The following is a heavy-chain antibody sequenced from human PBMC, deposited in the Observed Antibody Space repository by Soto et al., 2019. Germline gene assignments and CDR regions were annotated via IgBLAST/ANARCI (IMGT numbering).Heavy chain of an antibody. CDR1: GGSFSGYY. Sequence: SQTLSLTCAVYGGSFSGYYWSWIRQPPGKGLEWIGEINHSGSTNYNPSLKSRVTISVDTSKNQFSLKLSSVTAADTAVYYCARDSSSWYDDAFDIWGQGTMVTVSS. D-gene: IGHD6-13*01. CDR2: INHSGST. V-gene: IGHV4-34*01. CDR3: ARDSSSWYDDAFDI. J-gene: IGHJ3*02.